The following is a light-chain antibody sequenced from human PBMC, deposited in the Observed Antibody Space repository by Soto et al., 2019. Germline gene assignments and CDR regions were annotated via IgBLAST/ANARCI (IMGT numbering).Light chain of an antibody. V-gene: IGKV1-33*01. CDR2: GAS. Sequence: DIQMTQSPSSLSASVGDRVTITCQASQDIRKYLNWYQQTPGRAPKLLIYGASNLKTGVPSRFSGREYGTDFTFTISSLQPEDIATYYCQHYDNLPPFTFGPGTKVAIK. CDR1: QDIRKY. J-gene: IGKJ3*01. CDR3: QHYDNLPPFT.